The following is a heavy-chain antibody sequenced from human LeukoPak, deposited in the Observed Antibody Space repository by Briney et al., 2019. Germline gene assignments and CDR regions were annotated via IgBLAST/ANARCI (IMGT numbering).Heavy chain of an antibody. CDR2: INWSGGST. D-gene: IGHD3-9*01. V-gene: IGHV3-20*04. Sequence: GGSLRLSCAASGFTFDDYGMSWVRQAPGKGLEWVSGINWSGGSTGYADSVKGRFTISRDNAKNSLYLQMNSLRAEDTALYYCARGTDYDILTGYFPAYWGQGTLVTVSS. CDR3: ARGTDYDILTGYFPAY. J-gene: IGHJ4*02. CDR1: GFTFDDYG.